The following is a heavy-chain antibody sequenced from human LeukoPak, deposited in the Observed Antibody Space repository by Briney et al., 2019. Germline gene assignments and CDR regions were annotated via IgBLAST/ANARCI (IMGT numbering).Heavy chain of an antibody. Sequence: KASETLSLTCAVYGGSFSGYYWSWIRQPPGKGLEWIGEINHSGSTNYNPSLKSRVTISVDTSKNQFSLKLSSVTAADTAVYYCARGVLLGYQLLYRYFDYWGQGTLVTVSS. V-gene: IGHV4-34*01. CDR1: GGSFSGYY. CDR2: INHSGST. CDR3: ARGVLLGYQLLYRYFDY. D-gene: IGHD2-2*02. J-gene: IGHJ4*02.